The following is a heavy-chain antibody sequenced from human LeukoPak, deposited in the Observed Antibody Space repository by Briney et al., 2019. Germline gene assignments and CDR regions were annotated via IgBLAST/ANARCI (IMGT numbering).Heavy chain of an antibody. CDR3: DNCASAWGSYRINWFDP. V-gene: IGHV4-34*01. CDR1: GGSFSGYY. J-gene: IGHJ5*02. D-gene: IGHD3-16*02. Sequence: AETLSLTCAVYGGSFSGYYWSWIRQPPGKGLEWIWEINHSGSTNYNPSLKSRVTISVDTSKNQFSLKLSSVTAADTAVYYCDNCASAWGSYRINWFDPWGQGTLVSVSS. CDR2: INHSGST.